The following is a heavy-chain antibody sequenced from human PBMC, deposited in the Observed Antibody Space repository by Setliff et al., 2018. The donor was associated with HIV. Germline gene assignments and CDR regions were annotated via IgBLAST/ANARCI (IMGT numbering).Heavy chain of an antibody. Sequence: KPSETLSLTCAVYDGSFSDYYWTWIRQTPGKGLEWIREICHTGSTNYNPSLKSRVTISVDTSKNQFSLRLTSVTAADTAVYYCARGRHYYDILTGYYKEVEYFHYWGQGTVVTVSS. J-gene: IGHJ4*01. CDR2: ICHTGST. CDR3: ARGRHYYDILTGYYKEVEYFHY. CDR1: DGSFSDYY. V-gene: IGHV4-34*01. D-gene: IGHD3-9*01.